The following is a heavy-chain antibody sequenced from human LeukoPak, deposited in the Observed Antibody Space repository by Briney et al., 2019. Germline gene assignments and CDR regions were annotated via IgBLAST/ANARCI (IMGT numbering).Heavy chain of an antibody. J-gene: IGHJ4*02. V-gene: IGHV3-49*04. Sequence: GGSLRLSCRASGFTFGDYGMSWGRQAPGKGLEWVGFIGGKAYGGTAEYAASVKGRFSISRDDSRSIAYLQMNSLKTEDTAVYYCTADQFFWGQGTLVTVSS. CDR2: IGGKAYGGTA. D-gene: IGHD3-3*01. CDR3: TADQFF. CDR1: GFTFGDYG.